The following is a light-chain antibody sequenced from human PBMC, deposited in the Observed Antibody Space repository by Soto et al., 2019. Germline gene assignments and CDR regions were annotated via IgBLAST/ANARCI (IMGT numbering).Light chain of an antibody. Sequence: DIVMTQSPVSLPVILGEPASIYCRPSQSLLDSDYGSTSLDWYFQKPGQSPHRLLYTVSYRASGLPDRFSGTGSGTYFTLKISRVEADDVGIYYCMQRKEYPWTFGQGTKVEIK. J-gene: IGKJ1*01. V-gene: IGKV2-40*01. CDR2: TVS. CDR3: MQRKEYPWT. CDR1: QSLLDSDYGSTS.